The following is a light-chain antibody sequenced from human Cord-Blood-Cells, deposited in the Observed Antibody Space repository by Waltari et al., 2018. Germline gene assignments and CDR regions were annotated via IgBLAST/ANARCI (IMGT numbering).Light chain of an antibody. CDR1: RSNLGNTT. CDR3: AAWDDSLIWV. Sequence: QSVLTQPPSASGTPGQRVTLSCFGRRSNLGNTTLNWYQQLPGTAPKLLIYSNNQRPSGVPDRFSGSKSGTSASLAISGLQSEDEADYYCAAWDDSLIWVFGGGTKLTVL. CDR2: SNN. J-gene: IGLJ3*02. V-gene: IGLV1-44*01.